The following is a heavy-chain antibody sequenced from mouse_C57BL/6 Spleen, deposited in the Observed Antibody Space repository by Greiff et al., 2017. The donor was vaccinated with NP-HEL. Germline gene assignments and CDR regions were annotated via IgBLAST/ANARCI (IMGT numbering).Heavy chain of an antibody. Sequence: EVKLVESGGGLVKPGGSLKLSCAASGFTFSDYGMHWVRQAPEKGLEWVAYISRGSSTIYYADTVKGRFTISRDTAKNTLFLQMTRLRSEDTAMYYGARRGFTTVVPYWYFDVWGTGTTVTVSS. CDR3: ARRGFTTVVPYWYFDV. D-gene: IGHD1-1*01. CDR1: GFTFSDYG. V-gene: IGHV5-17*01. J-gene: IGHJ1*03. CDR2: ISRGSSTI.